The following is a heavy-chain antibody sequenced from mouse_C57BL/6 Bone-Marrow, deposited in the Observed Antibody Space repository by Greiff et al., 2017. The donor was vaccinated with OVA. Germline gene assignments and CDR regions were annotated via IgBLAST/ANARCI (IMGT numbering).Heavy chain of an antibody. V-gene: IGHV1-85*01. J-gene: IGHJ4*01. CDR1: GYTFTSYD. CDR2: IYPRDGST. CDR3: ARDGMDYYEGFYAMDY. Sequence: QVQLQQSGPELVKPGASVKLSCKASGYTFTSYDINWVKQRPGQGLEWIGWIYPRDGSTKYNEKFKGKATLTVDTSSSTAYMELHSLTSEDSAVYFCARDGMDYYEGFYAMDYWGQGTSVTVSS. D-gene: IGHD1-1*01.